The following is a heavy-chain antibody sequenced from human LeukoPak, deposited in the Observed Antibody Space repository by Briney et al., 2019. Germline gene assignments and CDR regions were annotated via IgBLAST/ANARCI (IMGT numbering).Heavy chain of an antibody. CDR1: GGSFSGYY. CDR3: ARRGVYCSGTGCYWVFDY. J-gene: IGHJ4*02. D-gene: IGHD2-2*01. CDR2: INHSGTT. Sequence: PSETLSLTCAVYGGSFSGYYWSWIRQPPGKGLEWIGEINHSGTTNYNPSLKSRVTISVDTSKNQFSLNLSSVPAADTAVFYCARRGVYCSGTGCYWVFDYWGQGTLVTVSS. V-gene: IGHV4-34*01.